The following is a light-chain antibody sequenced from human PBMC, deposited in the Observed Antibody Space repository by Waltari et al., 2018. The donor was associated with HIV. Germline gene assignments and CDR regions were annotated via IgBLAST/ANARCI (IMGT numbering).Light chain of an antibody. CDR3: QQLNSSLLT. CDR2: SAS. V-gene: IGKV1-9*01. CDR1: QGISTF. Sequence: DIQLTQSPSFLSASVGDRLSITCRASQGISTFLAWYQQKPGKAPKLLIKSASTLQSGVPSRFSGSGSGTDFFLTVSSLQPEDFATYYCQQLNSSLLTFGGGTKVEIK. J-gene: IGKJ4*01.